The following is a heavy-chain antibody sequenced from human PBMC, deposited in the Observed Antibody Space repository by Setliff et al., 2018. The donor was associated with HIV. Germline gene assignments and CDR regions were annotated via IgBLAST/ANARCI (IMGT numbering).Heavy chain of an antibody. D-gene: IGHD2-15*01. Sequence: ESLQISCKTSGYDFTTNWGGWVRQMPGKGLEWMGIIRPADSDTRVNPSFQGHVTISADKSISTTYLQWSSLGASDTAMYYCARVFSACWFDSWGQGTLVTVSS. CDR2: IRPADSDT. CDR3: ARVFSACWFDS. CDR1: GYDFTTNW. J-gene: IGHJ5*01. V-gene: IGHV5-51*01.